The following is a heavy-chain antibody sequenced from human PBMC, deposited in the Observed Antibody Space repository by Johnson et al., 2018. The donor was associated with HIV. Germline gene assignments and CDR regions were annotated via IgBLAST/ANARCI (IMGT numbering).Heavy chain of an antibody. CDR3: AKGWIVGATKGEVDAFDI. D-gene: IGHD1-26*01. CDR1: GFTFDDYA. V-gene: IGHV3-9*01. Sequence: VQLVESGGGLVQPGRSLRLSCAASGFTFDDYAMHWVRQAPGKGLEWVSGLSWNSGSIGYADSVKGRFTISRDNAKNSLYLQMNSLRAEDTALYYCAKGWIVGATKGEVDAFDIWGQGTMVTVSS. CDR2: LSWNSGSI. J-gene: IGHJ3*02.